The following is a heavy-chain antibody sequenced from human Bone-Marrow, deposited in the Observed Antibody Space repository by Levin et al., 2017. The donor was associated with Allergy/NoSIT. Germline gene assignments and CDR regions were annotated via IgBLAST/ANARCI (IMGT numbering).Heavy chain of an antibody. Sequence: KSGGSLRLSCAASGFTFSDAWMTWVRQAPGKGLEWVGRIKTNAEGGTTDYAAPVKGRFTISRDDSRSTLYLQMDSLKTEDTAVYYCSTLYYHTHGNDYWGQGTLVTVSS. CDR3: STLYYHTHGNDY. CDR2: IKTNAEGGTT. V-gene: IGHV3-15*01. CDR1: GFTFSDAW. J-gene: IGHJ4*02. D-gene: IGHD2-8*01.